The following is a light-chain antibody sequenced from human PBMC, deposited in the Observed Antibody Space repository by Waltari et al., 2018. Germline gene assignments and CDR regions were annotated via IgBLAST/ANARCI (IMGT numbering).Light chain of an antibody. CDR2: QTS. CDR1: QSISNW. J-gene: IGKJ4*01. V-gene: IGKV1-5*03. Sequence: DIQMTQSPSTLSPSVGDTVTITCRASQSISNWLAWYQHKPGKAPKVLIYQTSSLETGVPSRFSGSGSGTTFTLTISSLQPDDSVTYYCQRYDRYPHTFGGGTRLEIK. CDR3: QRYDRYPHT.